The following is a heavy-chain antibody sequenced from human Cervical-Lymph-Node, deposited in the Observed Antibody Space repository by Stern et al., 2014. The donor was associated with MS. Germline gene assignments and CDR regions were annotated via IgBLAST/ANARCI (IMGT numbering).Heavy chain of an antibody. CDR1: GGPIGSGTYY. D-gene: IGHD1-26*01. V-gene: IGHV4-61*02. CDR2: IYNSGST. CDR3: ARDDAVGATRYHYAMDV. Sequence: QVQLVESGPGLVKPSQTLALTCTVSGGPIGSGTYYWSWIRQPAGKGLEWIGRIYNSGSTSYNPSLKSRVTMSLDTAQNQFSLKLSSVTAADTAVYYCARDDAVGATRYHYAMDVWGQGTTVTVSS. J-gene: IGHJ6*02.